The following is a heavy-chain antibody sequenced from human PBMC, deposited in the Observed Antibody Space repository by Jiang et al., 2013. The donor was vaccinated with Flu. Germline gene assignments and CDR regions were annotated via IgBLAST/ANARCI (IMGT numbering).Heavy chain of an antibody. CDR1: GSSLSTSGMC. CDR2: IDWDDDK. Sequence: SGSSLSTSGMCVSWIRQPPGKALEWLARIDWDDDKYYSTSLKTRLTISKDTSKNQVVLTMTNMDPVDTATYYCARLTVVTLDAFDIWGQGTMVTVSS. V-gene: IGHV2-70*11. J-gene: IGHJ3*02. CDR3: ARLTVVTLDAFDI. D-gene: IGHD4-23*01.